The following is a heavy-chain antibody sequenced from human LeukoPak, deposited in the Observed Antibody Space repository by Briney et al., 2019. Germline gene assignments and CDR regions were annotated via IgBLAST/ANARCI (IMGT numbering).Heavy chain of an antibody. CDR1: GFTFSSYS. V-gene: IGHV3-21*01. D-gene: IGHD3-10*01. Sequence: GGSLRLSCAASGFTFSSYSMNWVRQAPGKGLEWVSSISSSSSYIYYADSVKGRFTISRDNAKNSLYLQMNSLRTEDTAVYYCARVTGSGSYYKTAYDYWGQGTLVTVSS. J-gene: IGHJ4*02. CDR3: ARVTGSGSYYKTAYDY. CDR2: ISSSSSYI.